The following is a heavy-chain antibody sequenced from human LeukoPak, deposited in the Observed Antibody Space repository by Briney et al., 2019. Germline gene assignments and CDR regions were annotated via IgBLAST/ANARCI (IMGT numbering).Heavy chain of an antibody. Sequence: GGSLRLSCAASGFTFSSYAMTWVRQAPGKGLEWVSSITDTGVKTYYADSVKGRFAISRDNSKNTLDLQMSSLTAEDTAIYYCARDHAYRADYWGQGTLVTVSS. V-gene: IGHV3-23*01. CDR3: ARDHAYRADY. CDR2: ITDTGVKT. D-gene: IGHD2-2*01. J-gene: IGHJ4*02. CDR1: GFTFSSYA.